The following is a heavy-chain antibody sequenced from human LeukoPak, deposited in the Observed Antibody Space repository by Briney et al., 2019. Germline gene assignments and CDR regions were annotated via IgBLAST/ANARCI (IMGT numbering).Heavy chain of an antibody. D-gene: IGHD1-1*01. Sequence: GASVKVSCKASGYTFTSYDINWVRQATGQGLEWMGWMNPNSGNAGYAQKFQGRVTMTRNTSISTAYMELSSLRSEDPAVYYCARRTFRSHSTVGYWGQGTLVTVSS. CDR1: GYTFTSYD. V-gene: IGHV1-8*01. CDR3: ARRTFRSHSTVGY. J-gene: IGHJ4*02. CDR2: MNPNSGNA.